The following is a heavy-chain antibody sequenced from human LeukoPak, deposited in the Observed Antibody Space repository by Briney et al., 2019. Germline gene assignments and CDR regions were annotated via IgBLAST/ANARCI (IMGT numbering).Heavy chain of an antibody. J-gene: IGHJ3*02. CDR3: ARDIWYQLLGATQDAFDI. D-gene: IGHD2-2*01. Sequence: SETLSPTCTVSGGSISSYYWSWIRQPAGKGLEWIGRIYSSGSTNYNPSLKSRVTMSVDTSKNQFSLKLSSVTAADTAVYYCARDIWYQLLGATQDAFDIWGQGTMVTVSS. CDR1: GGSISSYY. CDR2: IYSSGST. V-gene: IGHV4-4*07.